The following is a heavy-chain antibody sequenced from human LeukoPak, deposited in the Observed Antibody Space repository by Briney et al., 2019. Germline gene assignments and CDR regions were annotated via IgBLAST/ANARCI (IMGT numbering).Heavy chain of an antibody. CDR2: INQDGTEK. Sequence: GGSLRLSCAASGFTFTTYWMSWVRQLPGKGLEWVANINQDGTEKYYVDSVKGRFTISRDNAKDSLYLQMNSLRAEDTAVYYCARGPIPDYWGQGTLVTVSS. J-gene: IGHJ4*02. CDR3: ARGPIPDY. CDR1: GFTFTTYW. V-gene: IGHV3-7*01. D-gene: IGHD2-2*02.